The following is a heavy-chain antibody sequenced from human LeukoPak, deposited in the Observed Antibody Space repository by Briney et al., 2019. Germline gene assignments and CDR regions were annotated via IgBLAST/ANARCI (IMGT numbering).Heavy chain of an antibody. J-gene: IGHJ4*02. CDR3: AREASYYDSSGLYYFDY. Sequence: ASVKVSCKASGYTFTSYGISWVRQAPGQGLEWMGWISAYNGNTNYAQKLQGRVTMTTDTSTSTAYMELRSLRSDDTAVYYCAREASYYDSSGLYYFDYWGRGTLVTVSS. CDR1: GYTFTSYG. D-gene: IGHD3-22*01. V-gene: IGHV1-18*01. CDR2: ISAYNGNT.